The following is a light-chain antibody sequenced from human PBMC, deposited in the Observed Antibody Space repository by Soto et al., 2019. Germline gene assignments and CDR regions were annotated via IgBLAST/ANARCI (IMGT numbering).Light chain of an antibody. Sequence: DIQMTQSPSTLSASVGDRITIIFRASQSISSYLNWYQQKPGKAPKLLIYKASTLKSGVPSRFSGSGSGTEFTLTISSLQPDDFATYYCQHYNSYSEAFGQGTKVDIK. CDR2: KAS. CDR1: QSISSY. V-gene: IGKV1-5*03. J-gene: IGKJ1*01. CDR3: QHYNSYSEA.